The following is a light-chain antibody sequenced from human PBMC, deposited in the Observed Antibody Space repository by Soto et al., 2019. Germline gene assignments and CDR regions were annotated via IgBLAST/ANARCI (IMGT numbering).Light chain of an antibody. J-gene: IGKJ3*01. CDR2: AAS. Sequence: DIQMTQSPSSLSASVGDRVTISCRASQNINNYLAWYQQKPGKAPKLLIYAASTLQSGVPSRFSGSGSGTAFTLTISSLQSEDVATYYCQRHNSAPPVTFGPGTKVD. V-gene: IGKV1-27*01. CDR3: QRHNSAPPVT. CDR1: QNINNY.